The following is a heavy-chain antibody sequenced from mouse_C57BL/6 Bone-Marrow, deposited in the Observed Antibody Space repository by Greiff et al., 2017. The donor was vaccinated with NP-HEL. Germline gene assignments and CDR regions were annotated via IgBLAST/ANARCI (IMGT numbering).Heavy chain of an antibody. Sequence: EVNVVESGGGLVKPGGSLKLSCAASGFTFSSYTMSWVRQTPEKRLEWVATISGGGGNTYYPDSVKGRFTISRDNAKNTLYLQMSSLRSEDTALYYCARAPSTVVAPFDYWGQGTTLTVSS. CDR1: GFTFSSYT. J-gene: IGHJ2*01. V-gene: IGHV5-9*01. D-gene: IGHD1-1*01. CDR3: ARAPSTVVAPFDY. CDR2: ISGGGGNT.